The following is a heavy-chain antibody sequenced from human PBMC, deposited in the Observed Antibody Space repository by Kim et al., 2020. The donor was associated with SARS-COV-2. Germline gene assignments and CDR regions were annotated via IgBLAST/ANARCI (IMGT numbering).Heavy chain of an antibody. Sequence: GGSLRLSCAASGFTFSSYEMNWVRQAPGKGLEWVSYISSSGSTIYYADSVKGRFTISRDNAKNSLYLQMNSLRAEDTAVYYCARDLREIYYYYGMDVWGQGTTVTVSS. V-gene: IGHV3-48*03. CDR3: ARDLREIYYYYGMDV. J-gene: IGHJ6*02. CDR2: ISSSGSTI. CDR1: GFTFSSYE.